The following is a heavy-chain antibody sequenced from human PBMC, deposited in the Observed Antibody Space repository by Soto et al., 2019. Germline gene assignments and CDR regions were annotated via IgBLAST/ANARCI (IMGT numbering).Heavy chain of an antibody. V-gene: IGHV4-59*01. CDR1: SCSISSGD. CDR3: AGISDSSGYPTQIDY. CDR2: IYDSGST. D-gene: IGHD3-22*01. J-gene: IGHJ4*02. Sequence: SATLSLTCTVSSCSISSGDWILIRHPPGKGLEWIGYIYDSGSTNYNPSLKSRVTISVDTSKNQFSLKLSSVTTADTAVYYCAGISDSSGYPTQIDYWGQGTLVTVS.